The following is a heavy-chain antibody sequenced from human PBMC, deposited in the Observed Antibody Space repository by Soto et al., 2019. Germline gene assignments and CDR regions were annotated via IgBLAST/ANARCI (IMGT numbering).Heavy chain of an antibody. V-gene: IGHV1-2*02. CDR2: INPNSGGT. CDR1: GYTFTGYY. J-gene: IGHJ6*02. CDR3: ARGLTYYYDSSGYPYYYYGMDV. D-gene: IGHD3-22*01. Sequence: GASVKVSCKASGYTFTGYYMHWVRQAPGQGLEWMGWINPNSGGTNYAQKFQGRVTMTRDTSISTAYMELSRLRSDDTAVYYCARGLTYYYDSSGYPYYYYGMDVWGQGTTVTVSS.